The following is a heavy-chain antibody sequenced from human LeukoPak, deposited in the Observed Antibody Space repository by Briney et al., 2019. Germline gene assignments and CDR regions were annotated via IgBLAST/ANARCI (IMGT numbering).Heavy chain of an antibody. CDR2: FDPEDGET. CDR3: ATENGRYCSGGSCYSKGLFDP. CDR1: GYTLTELS. V-gene: IGHV1-24*01. Sequence: ASVKVSCKVSGYTLTELSMHWVRQAPGKGLEWMGGFDPEDGETIYAQKFQGRVTMTEHTSTDTAYMELSSLRSEDTAVYYCATENGRYCSGGSCYSKGLFDPWGQGTLVTVSS. J-gene: IGHJ5*02. D-gene: IGHD2-15*01.